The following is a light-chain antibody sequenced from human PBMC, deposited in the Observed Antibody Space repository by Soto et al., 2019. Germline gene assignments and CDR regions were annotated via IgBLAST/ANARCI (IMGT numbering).Light chain of an antibody. V-gene: IGKV1-33*01. CDR3: QKYDNVPPT. J-gene: IGKJ5*01. CDR2: DAS. CDR1: QDISNY. Sequence: DIQMTQSPSSLSASVGDRVTITCQASQDISNYLNWYQQKPGKAPKLLIYDASNLETGVPSRFSGSGSGTHFTVTISSLQPEDIATYYCQKYDNVPPTFCQGTRREIK.